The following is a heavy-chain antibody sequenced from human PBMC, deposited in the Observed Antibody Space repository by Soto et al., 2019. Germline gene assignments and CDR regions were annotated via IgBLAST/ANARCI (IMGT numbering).Heavy chain of an antibody. CDR3: AHRVLRAVFGLVTTTAIYFDF. J-gene: IGHJ4*02. V-gene: IGHV2-5*02. D-gene: IGHD3-3*01. Sequence: QITLKESGPTVVKPTETLTLTCTFSGFSLTTSGVGVGWVRQSPGKAPEGLALIYWDDDKRYSTSLKIRLTITKDTSKNQLVLTMANVDPAATATYYCAHRVLRAVFGLVTTTAIYFDFWGRGTPVVVSS. CDR1: GFSLTTSGVG. CDR2: IYWDDDK.